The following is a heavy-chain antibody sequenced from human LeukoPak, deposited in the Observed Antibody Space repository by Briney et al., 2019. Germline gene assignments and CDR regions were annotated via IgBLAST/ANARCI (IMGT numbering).Heavy chain of an antibody. Sequence: GESLKISCKASGYSFTRYWIGWVRQKPGKGLEWMGIIYPGDSDTRNRPCFQGQVTISADKSISTAYLQWSSLKASDTAMYYCARTTLDAFDIWGPGTMVTVSS. V-gene: IGHV5-51*01. CDR1: GYSFTRYW. D-gene: IGHD3/OR15-3a*01. CDR2: IYPGDSDT. J-gene: IGHJ3*02. CDR3: ARTTLDAFDI.